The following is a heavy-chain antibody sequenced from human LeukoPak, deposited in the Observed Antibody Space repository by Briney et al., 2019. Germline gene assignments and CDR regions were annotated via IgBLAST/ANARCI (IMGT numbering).Heavy chain of an antibody. V-gene: IGHV1-2*02. Sequence: GASVKVSCKASGYTFTGYYMHWVRQAPGQGLEWMGWINPNSGGTNYAQKFQGRVTMTRDTSISTAYMELSRLRSDDTAVYYCARGEDFWSGYYTPDFDYWGQGTLVTVSP. CDR3: ARGEDFWSGYYTPDFDY. D-gene: IGHD3-3*01. CDR2: INPNSGGT. J-gene: IGHJ4*02. CDR1: GYTFTGYY.